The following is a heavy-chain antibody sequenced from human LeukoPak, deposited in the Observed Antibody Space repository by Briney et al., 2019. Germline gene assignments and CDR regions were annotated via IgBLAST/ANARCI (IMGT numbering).Heavy chain of an antibody. CDR2: INHSGST. CDR1: GGSFSGYY. V-gene: IGHV4-34*01. D-gene: IGHD5-24*01. CDR3: ARDGYNPHYYFDY. J-gene: IGHJ4*02. Sequence: SETLSLTCAVYGGSFSGYYWSWIRQPPGKGLEWIGEINHSGSTNYNPSLKSRVTISVDTSKNQFSLKLSSVTAADTAVYYCARDGYNPHYYFDYWGQGTLVTVSS.